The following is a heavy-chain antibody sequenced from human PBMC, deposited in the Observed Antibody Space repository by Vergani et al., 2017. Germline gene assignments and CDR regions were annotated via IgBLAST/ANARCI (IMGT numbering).Heavy chain of an antibody. CDR1: GFIFSNYG. CDR2: IRYDGSNT. J-gene: IGHJ4*02. CDR3: ARDTVTGSRYFDY. Sequence: QVQLVESGGGVVQPGGSLRLSCGASGFIFSNYGMHWVRQAPGKGLEWVTFIRYDGSNTYYADSVKGRFTISRDNSKNTLFLQMNSLRPEDTAAYYCARDTVTGSRYFDYWSRGTLVAVSS. D-gene: IGHD6-19*01. V-gene: IGHV3-30*02.